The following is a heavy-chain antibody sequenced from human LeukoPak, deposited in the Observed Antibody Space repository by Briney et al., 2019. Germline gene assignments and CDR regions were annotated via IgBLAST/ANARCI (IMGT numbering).Heavy chain of an antibody. Sequence: GGTLRLSCAASGFTFSSYGMSWVRQAPGKGLEWVSAISGSGGSTYYADSVKGRFTISRDNSKNTLYLQMNSLRAEDTAVYYCAKDCNYYGSGSPCYWGQGTLVTVSS. D-gene: IGHD3-10*01. J-gene: IGHJ4*02. CDR3: AKDCNYYGSGSPCY. CDR2: ISGSGGST. V-gene: IGHV3-23*01. CDR1: GFTFSSYG.